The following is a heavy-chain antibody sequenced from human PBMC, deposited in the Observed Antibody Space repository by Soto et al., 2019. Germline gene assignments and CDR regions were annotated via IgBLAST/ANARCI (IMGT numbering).Heavy chain of an antibody. D-gene: IGHD5-12*01. CDR2: IYPGDSDT. CDR3: ARSPTPDLIVATIYFDY. CDR1: GYSFTSYW. V-gene: IGHV5-51*01. Sequence: GESLKISCKGSGYSFTSYWIGWVRQMPGKGLEWMGIIYPGDSDTGYSPSFQGQVTISADKSISTAYLQWSTLKASDTAMYYCARSPTPDLIVATIYFDYWGQGTLVTVSS. J-gene: IGHJ4*02.